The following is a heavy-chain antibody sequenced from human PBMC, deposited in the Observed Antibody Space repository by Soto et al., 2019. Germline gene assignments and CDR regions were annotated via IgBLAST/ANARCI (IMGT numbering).Heavy chain of an antibody. CDR1: GGSVSSGGDY. CDR2: ISGSGST. J-gene: IGHJ4*02. V-gene: IGHV4-30-4*01. D-gene: IGHD5-18*01. Sequence: SETLSLTCTVSGGSVSSGGDYWSWIRQSPGKGLEWIGYISGSGSTGYNPSLKNRLTMSVDRSKNQFTLRLTSVTAADTAVYFCATESGSTYGYFDYWGQGTQVTVSS. CDR3: ATESGSTYGYFDY.